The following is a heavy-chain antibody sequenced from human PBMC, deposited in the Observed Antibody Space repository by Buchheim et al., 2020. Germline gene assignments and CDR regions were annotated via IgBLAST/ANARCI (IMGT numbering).Heavy chain of an antibody. CDR3: ARESATAAPINYYYYGMDV. CDR2: INPSGGST. CDR1: RYTFTSYY. D-gene: IGHD2-2*01. J-gene: IGHJ6*02. Sequence: QVQLVQSGAEVKKPGASVKVSCKASRYTFTSYYMHWVRQAPGQGLEWMGIINPSGGSTSYAQKFQGRVTMTRDTSTSTVYMELSSRRSEDTAVYYCARESATAAPINYYYYGMDVWGQGTT. V-gene: IGHV1-46*01.